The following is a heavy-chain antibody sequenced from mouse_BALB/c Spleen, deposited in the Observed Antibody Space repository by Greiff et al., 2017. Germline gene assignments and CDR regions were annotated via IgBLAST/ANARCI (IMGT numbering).Heavy chain of an antibody. D-gene: IGHD2-14*01. Sequence: EVQLVESGAELVRPGALVKLSCKASGFNIKDYYMHWVKQRPEQGLEWIGWIDPENGNTIYDPKFQGKASITADTSSNTAYLQLSSLTSEDTAVYYCARTYRYDPFAYWGQGTLVTVSA. J-gene: IGHJ3*01. CDR2: IDPENGNT. V-gene: IGHV14-1*02. CDR3: ARTYRYDPFAY. CDR1: GFNIKDYY.